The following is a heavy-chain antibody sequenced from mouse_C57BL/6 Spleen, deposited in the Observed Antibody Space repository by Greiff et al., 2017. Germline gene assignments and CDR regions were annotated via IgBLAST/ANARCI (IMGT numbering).Heavy chain of an antibody. Sequence: DVHLVESGGGLVKPGGSLKLSCAASGFTFSSYAMSWVRQTPEKRLEWVATISDGGSYTYYPDNVKGRFTISRDNAKNNLYLQMSHLKSEDTAMYYCARDKEGYYGNYAMDYWGQGTSDTVSS. J-gene: IGHJ4*01. CDR3: ARDKEGYYGNYAMDY. CDR2: ISDGGSYT. V-gene: IGHV5-4*01. D-gene: IGHD1-1*01. CDR1: GFTFSSYA.